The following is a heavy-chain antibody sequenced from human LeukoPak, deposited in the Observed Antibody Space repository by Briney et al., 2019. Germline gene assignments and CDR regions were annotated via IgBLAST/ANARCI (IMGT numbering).Heavy chain of an antibody. J-gene: IGHJ4*02. V-gene: IGHV5-51*01. CDR3: ARLNKDYYYNSGYPPNFDC. CDR1: GQSFTNYW. D-gene: IGHD3-22*01. Sequence: GESLKISCQGSGQSFTNYWIGWVRQMPGKGLEWMAFIHFRDFETRYRPSFQGQVTISADKSISTAYLQWSSLEASDTAMYYCARLNKDYYYNSGYPPNFDCWGQGTLVTVSS. CDR2: IHFRDFET.